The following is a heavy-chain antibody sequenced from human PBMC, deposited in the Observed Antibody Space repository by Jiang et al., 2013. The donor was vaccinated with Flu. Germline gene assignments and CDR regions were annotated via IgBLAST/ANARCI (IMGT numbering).Heavy chain of an antibody. V-gene: IGHV3-23*01. J-gene: IGHJ6*03. Sequence: SANYTDSVKGRFTISRDNSKNTLYLQMNSLRAEDTAVYFCVKFRGMTRHTYYMDVWGKGTTVTVS. CDR3: VKFRGMTRHTYYMDV. CDR2: SA.